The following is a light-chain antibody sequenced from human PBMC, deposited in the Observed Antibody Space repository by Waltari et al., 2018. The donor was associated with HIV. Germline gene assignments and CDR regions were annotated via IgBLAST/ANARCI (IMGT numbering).Light chain of an antibody. CDR3: SSHAGSKVV. J-gene: IGLJ2*01. V-gene: IGLV2-8*01. CDR2: DVI. CDR1: SSDVGCYNY. Sequence: QSALTQPPSASGSPGQSVPLSCTGTSSDVGCYNYVSWHQQHPGKAPKLMIYDVIKRPSGVPDRFSGSKSGNTASLTVSGLQPEDEADYYCSSHAGSKVVFGGGTRLTVL.